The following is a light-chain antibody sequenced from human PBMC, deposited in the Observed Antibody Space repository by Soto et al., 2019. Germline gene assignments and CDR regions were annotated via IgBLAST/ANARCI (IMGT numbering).Light chain of an antibody. Sequence: EIVRTQSPGTLSVSPGERATLSCRASQSVRSKLAWYQQKPGQAPRLLIYDASTRATGIPARFSGSGSGTEFTLTISSLQAEDFAVYYCQQYNNWPPITVGQGTRLEIK. CDR1: QSVRSK. CDR2: DAS. J-gene: IGKJ5*01. V-gene: IGKV3-15*01. CDR3: QQYNNWPPIT.